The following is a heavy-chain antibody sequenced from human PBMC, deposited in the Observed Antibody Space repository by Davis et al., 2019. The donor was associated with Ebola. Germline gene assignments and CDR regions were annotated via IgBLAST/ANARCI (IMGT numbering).Heavy chain of an antibody. CDR1: GFTVSSNY. V-gene: IGHV3-11*01. Sequence: GGSLRLSCAASGFTVSSNYMSWVRQAPGKGLEWVSYISSSGSTIYYADSVKGRFTISRDNAKNSLYLQMNSLRAEDTAVYYCARVGYGSGSYRRVYGMDVWGQGTTVTVSS. CDR2: ISSSGSTI. CDR3: ARVGYGSGSYRRVYGMDV. D-gene: IGHD3-10*01. J-gene: IGHJ6*02.